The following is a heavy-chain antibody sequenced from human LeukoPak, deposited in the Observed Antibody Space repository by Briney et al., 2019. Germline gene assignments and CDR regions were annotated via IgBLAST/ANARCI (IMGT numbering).Heavy chain of an antibody. CDR1: GYTFTSYG. V-gene: IGHV1-18*01. Sequence: VVSVKVSCKASGYTFTSYGISWVRQAPGQGLEWMGWISAYNGNTNYAQKLQGRVTMTTDTSTSTAYMELRSLRSDDTAVYYCARGSPNCGGDCYSDYWGQGTLVTVSS. D-gene: IGHD2-21*02. J-gene: IGHJ4*02. CDR3: ARGSPNCGGDCYSDY. CDR2: ISAYNGNT.